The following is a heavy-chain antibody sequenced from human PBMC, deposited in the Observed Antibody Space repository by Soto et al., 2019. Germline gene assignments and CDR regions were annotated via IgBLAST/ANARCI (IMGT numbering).Heavy chain of an antibody. V-gene: IGHV4-31*03. D-gene: IGHD2-2*02. CDR3: ARVVGTYCSSTSCYRGHMDV. CDR1: GGSISSGGYY. J-gene: IGHJ6*02. CDR2: IYYSGST. Sequence: QVQLQESGPGLVKPSQTLSLTCTVSGGSISSGGYYWSWIRQHPGKGLEWIGYIYYSGSTYYNPSLKSRVTLSVDTSKNQFSLKLSSVTAADTAVYYCARVVGTYCSSTSCYRGHMDVWGQGTTVTVSS.